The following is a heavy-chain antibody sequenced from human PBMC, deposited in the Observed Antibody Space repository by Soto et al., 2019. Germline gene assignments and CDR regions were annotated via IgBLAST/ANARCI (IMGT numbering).Heavy chain of an antibody. CDR1: GFTFSSYS. V-gene: IGHV3-21*03. J-gene: IGHJ6*02. CDR2: ISSSSGSI. CDR3: ARDEGDFFGPLYLYGMDV. Sequence: EVQLVESGGGLVKPGGSLRLSCAASGFTFSSYSMNWVRQAPGKGLEWVSSISSSSGSISYADSVKGRFTISRDRAKNSLYLQMNSLGAEDTAGYYCARDEGDFFGPLYLYGMDVWGQGTSVTVSS. D-gene: IGHD3-3*01.